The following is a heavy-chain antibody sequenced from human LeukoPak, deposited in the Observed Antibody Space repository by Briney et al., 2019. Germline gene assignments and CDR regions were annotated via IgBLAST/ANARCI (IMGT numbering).Heavy chain of an antibody. Sequence: GGSLRLSCAASGFTFSSYGMNWVRQAPGKGLEWVSYISSSSSTIYYADSVKGRFTISRDNAKNSLYLQMNSLRAEDTAVYYCARDNPNYYDILTGYYSGDDYWGQGTLVTVSS. CDR3: ARDNPNYYDILTGYYSGDDY. V-gene: IGHV3-48*01. D-gene: IGHD3-9*01. CDR1: GFTFSSYG. CDR2: ISSSSSTI. J-gene: IGHJ4*02.